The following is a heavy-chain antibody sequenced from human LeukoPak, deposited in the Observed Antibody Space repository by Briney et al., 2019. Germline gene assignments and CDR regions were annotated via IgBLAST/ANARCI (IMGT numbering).Heavy chain of an antibody. CDR2: INPNSGGT. CDR1: GYTFTGYY. Sequence: ASVKVSCKASGYTFTGYYMHWVRQAPGQGLEWMGWINPNSGGTNYAQKFQGRVTMTRDTSISTAYMELSRLRSDDTAVYYCARGTYCSSTSCLWYFDLWGRGTLVTVSS. J-gene: IGHJ2*01. D-gene: IGHD2-2*01. V-gene: IGHV1-2*02. CDR3: ARGTYCSSTSCLWYFDL.